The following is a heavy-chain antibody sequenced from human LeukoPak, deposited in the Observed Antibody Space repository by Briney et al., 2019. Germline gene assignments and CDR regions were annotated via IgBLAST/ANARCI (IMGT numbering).Heavy chain of an antibody. CDR1: GVSITDNW. CDR2: ILHTGPT. CDR3: VRGGTYYLPY. J-gene: IGHJ4*02. Sequence: PSETLSPTCAVSGVSITDNWWSWVRQPPGKGLEWIGEILHTGPTNFNPSLKSRVTISMDKSKNQLSLRLNSVTAADTAIYYCVRGGTYYLPYWGQGILVTVSS. D-gene: IGHD1-26*01. V-gene: IGHV4-4*02.